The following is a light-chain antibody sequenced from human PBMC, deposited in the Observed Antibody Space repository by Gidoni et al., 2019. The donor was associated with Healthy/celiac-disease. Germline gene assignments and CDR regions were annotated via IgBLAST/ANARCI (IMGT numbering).Light chain of an antibody. CDR1: QSVSSSY. Sequence: IDLTQSLATLSLSPGERATPTCRSSQSVSSSYLAWYQQKPGQAPRLLIYGASSRATGIPDRFSGSGSGTDFTLTISRLEPEDFAVYYCQQYGSSLGTFGQXTKVEIK. CDR2: GAS. J-gene: IGKJ1*01. CDR3: QQYGSSLGT. V-gene: IGKV3-20*01.